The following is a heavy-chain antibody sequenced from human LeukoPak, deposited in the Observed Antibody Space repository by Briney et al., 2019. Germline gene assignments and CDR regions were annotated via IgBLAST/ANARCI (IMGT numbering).Heavy chain of an antibody. Sequence: GASVKVSCKASGYTFTGYYMHWVRQAPGQGLEWMGWINPNSGGTKYAQKFQGRVTMTSNTSISTAYMELSSLRSADTAVYYCARDLQYSGSYYYHWFDPWGQGTLVTVSA. CDR3: ARDLQYSGSYYYHWFDP. J-gene: IGHJ5*02. D-gene: IGHD1-26*01. V-gene: IGHV1-2*02. CDR2: INPNSGGT. CDR1: GYTFTGYY.